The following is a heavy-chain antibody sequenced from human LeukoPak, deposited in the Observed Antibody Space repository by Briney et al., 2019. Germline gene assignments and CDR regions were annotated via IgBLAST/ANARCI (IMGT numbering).Heavy chain of an antibody. J-gene: IGHJ4*02. CDR3: ATGSGWTPYYFDY. CDR1: GFTFSSYS. Sequence: GGSLRLSYAASGFTFSSYSMNWVRQAPGKGLEWVSSISSSSSYIYYADSVKGRFTISRDNAKNSLYLQMNSLRAEDTAVYYCATGSGWTPYYFDYWGQGTLVTVSS. CDR2: ISSSSSYI. V-gene: IGHV3-21*01. D-gene: IGHD6-19*01.